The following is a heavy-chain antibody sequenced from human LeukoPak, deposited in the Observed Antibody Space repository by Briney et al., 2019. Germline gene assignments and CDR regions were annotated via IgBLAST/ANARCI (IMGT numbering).Heavy chain of an antibody. J-gene: IGHJ4*02. CDR2: FGTRSTSI. V-gene: IGHV3-21*01. CDR3: AREVSEGLDF. CDR1: GFTFSGYS. Sequence: GGSLRLSCTASGFTFSGYSMNWIRQAPGKGLEWVSSFGTRSTSIYHAGSVKGRFAISRDNAKNSLYLQMNSLRAEDTALYYCAREVSEGLDFWGQGTLVTVSS. D-gene: IGHD3-22*01.